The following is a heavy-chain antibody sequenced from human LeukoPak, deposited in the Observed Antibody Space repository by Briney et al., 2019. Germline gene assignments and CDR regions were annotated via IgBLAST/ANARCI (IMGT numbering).Heavy chain of an antibody. CDR3: ANSRKYYDSSGYYYGGFDY. J-gene: IGHJ4*02. CDR2: ISGSGGST. D-gene: IGHD3-22*01. V-gene: IGHV3-23*01. Sequence: EGSLRLSCAASGFTVSTFAMSWVRQAPGKGLEWVSAISGSGGSTYYADSVKGRFTISRDNSKNTLYLQMNSLRAEDTAVYYCANSRKYYDSSGYYYGGFDYWGQGTLVTVSS. CDR1: GFTVSTFA.